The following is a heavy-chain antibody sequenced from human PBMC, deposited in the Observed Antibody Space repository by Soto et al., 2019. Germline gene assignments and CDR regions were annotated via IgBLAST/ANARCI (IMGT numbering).Heavy chain of an antibody. CDR2: IYYSGST. J-gene: IGHJ6*02. CDR3: ARDPRRGISPRPGVPSYCYYRMHV. V-gene: IGHV4-39*02. D-gene: IGHD6-6*01. Sequence: PSETLSLTGTVAGGSISSSSYYWGWIRQPPGKGLEWIGSIYYSGSTYYNPSLKSRVTISVDTSKNQFSLKLSSVTAADTAVYYCARDPRRGISPRPGVPSYCYYRMHVSYQGPRVT. CDR1: GGSISSSSYY.